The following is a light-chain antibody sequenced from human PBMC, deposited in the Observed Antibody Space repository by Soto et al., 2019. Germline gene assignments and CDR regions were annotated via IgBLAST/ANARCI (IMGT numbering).Light chain of an antibody. CDR2: KAS. V-gene: IGKV1-5*03. CDR3: QQYETFSGT. J-gene: IGKJ1*01. CDR1: QSINIW. Sequence: DIQMTQSPSSLPASVGDRVTITCRASQSINIWLAWYQQKPGRAPKLLIYKASTLESGVPSRFSGSGSGTEFTLTISSLQPDDFATYYCQQYETFSGTFGPGTKVDI.